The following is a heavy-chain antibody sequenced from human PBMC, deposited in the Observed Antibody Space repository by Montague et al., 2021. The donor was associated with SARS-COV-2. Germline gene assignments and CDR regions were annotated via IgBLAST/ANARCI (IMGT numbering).Heavy chain of an antibody. CDR3: AKGTGYSSSWYSNYDAFDI. D-gene: IGHD6-13*01. V-gene: IGHV3-43*02. CDR2: ISGDGGST. Sequence: SLRLSCAASGFTFDDYAMHWVRQAPGKGLEWVSLISGDGGSTYYADSVKGRFTISRDNSKNSLYLQMNSLRTEDTALYYCAKGTGYSSSWYSNYDAFDIWGQGTMVTVSS. CDR1: GFTFDDYA. J-gene: IGHJ3*02.